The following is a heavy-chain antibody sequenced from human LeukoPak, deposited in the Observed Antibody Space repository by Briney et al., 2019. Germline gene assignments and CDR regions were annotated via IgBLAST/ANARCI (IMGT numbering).Heavy chain of an antibody. Sequence: SETLSLTCAVYGGSFSGYYWSWIRQPPGKGLEWIGEINHSEYINYDPSLKSRVTISVDTSKNQFSLKLSSVTAADTAVYYFARGNGYCSSTSCPHWFDPWGQGTLVTVSS. CDR3: ARGNGYCSSTSCPHWFDP. V-gene: IGHV4-34*01. CDR1: GGSFSGYY. CDR2: INHSEYI. J-gene: IGHJ5*02. D-gene: IGHD2-2*01.